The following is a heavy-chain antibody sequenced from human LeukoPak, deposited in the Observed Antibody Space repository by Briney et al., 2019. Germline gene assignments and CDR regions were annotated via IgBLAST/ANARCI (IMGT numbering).Heavy chain of an antibody. J-gene: IGHJ4*02. V-gene: IGHV3-21*01. Sequence: PGGSLRLSCAASGFTVSSNEMSWVRQAPGKGLEWVSSISSSSIHISYADSVTGRFTISRDNAKNSLYLQMNSLRAEDTAVYYCARGNDFWSGYYWVNFDYWGQGTLVTVSS. CDR1: GFTVSSNE. CDR2: ISSSSIHI. CDR3: ARGNDFWSGYYWVNFDY. D-gene: IGHD3-3*01.